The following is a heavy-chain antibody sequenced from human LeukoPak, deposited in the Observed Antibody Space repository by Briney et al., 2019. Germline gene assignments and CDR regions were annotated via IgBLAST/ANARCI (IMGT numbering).Heavy chain of an antibody. Sequence: GGSLRLSCAASGLTFSSYVMSWVRQAPGKGLVWVSRISPTGSTTSYADSVKGRFTVSRDNAKNTLYLQVNNLRAEDTAVYYCARGPNSNWSGLDFWGQGTLLTVSS. V-gene: IGHV3-74*01. CDR2: ISPTGSTT. J-gene: IGHJ4*02. CDR1: GLTFSSYV. CDR3: ARGPNSNWSGLDF. D-gene: IGHD6-6*01.